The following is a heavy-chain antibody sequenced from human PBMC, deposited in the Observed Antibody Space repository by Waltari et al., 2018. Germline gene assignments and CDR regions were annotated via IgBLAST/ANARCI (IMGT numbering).Heavy chain of an antibody. V-gene: IGHV3-21*02. D-gene: IGHD3-22*01. CDR3: VKGGYIISDY. Sequence: EVQLVESGGGLVKPGGSLTLSCEASGLPFNSVSMTWGRQAPGKGLEWLSTMASGRDYRCYAVSVRGRFTISRDNARSTVKLRMNSLRTEDTAVYYCVKGGYIISDYWGQGIQVIVSS. CDR1: GLPFNSVS. J-gene: IGHJ4*02. CDR2: MASGRDYR.